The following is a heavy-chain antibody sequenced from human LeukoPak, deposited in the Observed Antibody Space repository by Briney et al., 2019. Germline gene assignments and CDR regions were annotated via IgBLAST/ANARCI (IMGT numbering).Heavy chain of an antibody. J-gene: IGHJ3*02. V-gene: IGHV4-34*01. Sequence: SETLSLTCAVYGGSFSGYYWSWIRQPPGKGLEWIGEMNHSGSTNYNPSLKSRVTISVDTSKNQFSLKLSSVAAADTAVYYCARITVPAANIGAFDIWGQGTMVTVSS. CDR3: ARITVPAANIGAFDI. CDR1: GGSFSGYY. CDR2: MNHSGST. D-gene: IGHD2-2*01.